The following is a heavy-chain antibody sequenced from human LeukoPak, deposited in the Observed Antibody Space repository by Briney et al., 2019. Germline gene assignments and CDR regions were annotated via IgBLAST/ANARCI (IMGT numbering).Heavy chain of an antibody. D-gene: IGHD6-6*01. Sequence: GGSLRLSCEDSGFTFNTYWMSWVRQAPGKGLQWVANINKDGSEIYYVDSVKGRFTISRDNAKNSLYLQMNSRRAEDTAVYYCARDRSAARLYFFDYWGQGTLATVSS. CDR2: INKDGSEI. CDR1: GFTFNTYW. CDR3: ARDRSAARLYFFDY. V-gene: IGHV3-7*01. J-gene: IGHJ4*02.